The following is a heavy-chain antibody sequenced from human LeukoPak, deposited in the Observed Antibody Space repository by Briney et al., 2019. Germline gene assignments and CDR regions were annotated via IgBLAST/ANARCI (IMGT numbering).Heavy chain of an antibody. CDR3: ARARSEIGGI. J-gene: IGHJ3*02. V-gene: IGHV4-39*07. CDR2: IYYSGST. Sequence: PSETLSLTCTVSGGSISSSSYYWGWIRQPPGKGLEWIGSIYYSGSTYYNPSLKSRVTISVDTSKNQFSLKLSSVTAADTAVYYCARARSEIGGIWGQGTMVTVSS. D-gene: IGHD3-3*01. CDR1: GGSISSSSYY.